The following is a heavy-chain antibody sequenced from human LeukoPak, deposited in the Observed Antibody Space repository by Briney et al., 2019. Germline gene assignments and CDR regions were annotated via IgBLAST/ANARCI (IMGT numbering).Heavy chain of an antibody. V-gene: IGHV3-30-3*01. CDR3: ARESPSIDDSSGYLGYFGY. CDR2: ISYDGSNK. J-gene: IGHJ4*02. Sequence: PGRSLRLSCAASGFTFSSYAMHWVRQAPGKGLEWVAVISYDGSNKYYADSVKGRFTISRDNSKNTLYLQMNSLRAEDTAVYYCARESPSIDDSSGYLGYFGYWGQGTLVTVSS. CDR1: GFTFSSYA. D-gene: IGHD3-22*01.